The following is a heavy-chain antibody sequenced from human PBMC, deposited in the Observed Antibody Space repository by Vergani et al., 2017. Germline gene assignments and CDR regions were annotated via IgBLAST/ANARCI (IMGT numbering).Heavy chain of an antibody. CDR2: ISYDGSNK. V-gene: IGHV3-30*18. Sequence: QVQLVESGGGVVQPGRSLRLSCAASGFTFSSYGMHWVRQAPGKGLEWVAVISYDGSNKYYADSVKGRFTISRDNSKNTLYLQMNSLRAEDTAVYYCAKDLSVTTVDPYTAPYEGLGAFDIWGQGTMVTVSS. D-gene: IGHD4-11*01. CDR3: AKDLSVTTVDPYTAPYEGLGAFDI. J-gene: IGHJ3*02. CDR1: GFTFSSYG.